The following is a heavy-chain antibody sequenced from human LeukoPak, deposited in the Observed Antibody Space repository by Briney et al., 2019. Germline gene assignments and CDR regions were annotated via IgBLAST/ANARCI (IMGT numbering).Heavy chain of an antibody. Sequence: SETLSLTCTASGGSISSYYWSWIRQPPGKGLEWIGYIYYSGSTNYNPSLKSRVTISVDTSKNQFSLKLSSVTAADTAVYYCAREGTTGTTGYDYWGQGTLVTVSS. D-gene: IGHD1-1*01. CDR1: GGSISSYY. CDR2: IYYSGST. CDR3: AREGTTGTTGYDY. V-gene: IGHV4-59*01. J-gene: IGHJ4*02.